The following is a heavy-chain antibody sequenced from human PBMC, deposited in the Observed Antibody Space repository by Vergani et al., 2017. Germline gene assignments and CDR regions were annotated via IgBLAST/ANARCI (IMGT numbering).Heavy chain of an antibody. Sequence: QVHLVESGGGLVKPGGSLRLSCAVSGFTFSNYYMSWVRQAPGTGLEWVVYISGSGGVSQYTDSVKGRFTISRDNAKQSMSLQMNRLRSEDTAMYYCTRGLGIYDPPYFDSWSLGTQVAVAS. CDR2: ISGSGGVS. CDR3: TRGLGIYDPPYFDS. V-gene: IGHV3-11*04. CDR1: GFTFSNYY. D-gene: IGHD2/OR15-2a*01. J-gene: IGHJ4*02.